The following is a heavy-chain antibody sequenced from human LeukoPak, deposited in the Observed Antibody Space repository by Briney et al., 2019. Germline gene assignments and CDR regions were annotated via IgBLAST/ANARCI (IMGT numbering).Heavy chain of an antibody. CDR1: GVTFSSYA. CDR3: ASGRNNAFDI. J-gene: IGHJ3*02. V-gene: IGHV1-69*05. CDR2: IIPIFGTA. Sequence: SVKVPCKASGVTFSSYAISWVRQAPGQGLEWMGGIIPIFGTANYAQKFQGRVTITTDESTSTAYMELSSLRSEDTAVYYCASGRNNAFDIWGQGTMVTVSS. D-gene: IGHD1/OR15-1a*01.